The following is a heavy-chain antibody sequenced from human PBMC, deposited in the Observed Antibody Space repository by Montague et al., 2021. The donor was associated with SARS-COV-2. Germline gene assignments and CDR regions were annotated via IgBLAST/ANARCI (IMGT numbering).Heavy chain of an antibody. V-gene: IGHV4-39*01. CDR1: GGSITDRTYY. J-gene: IGHJ4*02. CDR2: INYSGTT. CDR3: ARHWGIAAAGN. Sequence: SETLSLICSVSGGSITDRTYYWGCIRQSPGKGLEWIGAINYSGTTYHNLSLKSRVTISLDTAKNQFSLKMTSVTAADTAVYYCARHWGIAAAGNWGQGTLVTVSS. D-gene: IGHD6-13*01.